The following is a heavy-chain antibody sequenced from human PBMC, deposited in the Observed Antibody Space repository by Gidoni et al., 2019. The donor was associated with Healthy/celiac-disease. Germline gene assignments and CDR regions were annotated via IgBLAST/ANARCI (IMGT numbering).Heavy chain of an antibody. J-gene: IGHJ4*02. CDR2: ISGSGGST. CDR3: ARQYSSSWYPTGFDY. D-gene: IGHD6-13*01. Sequence: EVQLLESGGGLVQPGGSLRLSCAASVFPFSSYALSWVRQAPGKGLEWVSAISGSGGSTYYADSVKGRFTISRDNSKNTLYLQMNSLRAEDTAVYYCARQYSSSWYPTGFDYWGQGTLVTVSS. CDR1: VFPFSSYA. V-gene: IGHV3-23*01.